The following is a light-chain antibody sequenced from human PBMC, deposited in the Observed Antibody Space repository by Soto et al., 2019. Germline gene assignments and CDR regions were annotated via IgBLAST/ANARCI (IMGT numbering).Light chain of an antibody. CDR2: DVS. CDR1: SSDVGGYNY. CDR3: SSYTSSSTQV. Sequence: QSALTQPASVSGSPGQSITISFTGTSSDVGGYNYVSWYQQHPGKAPKLMIYDVSNRPSGVYNGFSGSKSGDTSSLTISGLQAGDEAEYYCSSYTSSSTQVFGTGTTLTVL. V-gene: IGLV2-14*01. J-gene: IGLJ1*01.